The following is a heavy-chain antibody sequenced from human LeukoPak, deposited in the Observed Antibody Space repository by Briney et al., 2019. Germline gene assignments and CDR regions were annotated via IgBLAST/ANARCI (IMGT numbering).Heavy chain of an antibody. D-gene: IGHD1-26*01. CDR3: ARAKVGATTARNCFDY. V-gene: IGHV3-21*01. CDR1: GFTFSSYS. CDR2: ISSSSSYI. J-gene: IGHJ4*02. Sequence: PGGSLRLSCAASGFTFSSYSMNWVRQAPGKGLEWVSSISSSSSYIYYADSVKGRFTISRDNAKNSLYLQMNSLRAEDTAVYYCARAKVGATTARNCFDYWGQGTLVTVSS.